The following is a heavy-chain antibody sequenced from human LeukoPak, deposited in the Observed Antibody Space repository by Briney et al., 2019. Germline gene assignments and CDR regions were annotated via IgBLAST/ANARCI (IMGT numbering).Heavy chain of an antibody. CDR1: GGTFSSYA. Sequence: SVKVSCKASGGTFSSYAISWVRQAPGQGLEWMGGIIPIFGTANYAQKFQGRVTITADESTSTAYMELSSLRSEDTAVYYCARDSPDGCSGGSCYARDNWFDPWGQGTLVTVSS. J-gene: IGHJ5*02. CDR2: IIPIFGTA. CDR3: ARDSPDGCSGGSCYARDNWFDP. D-gene: IGHD2-15*01. V-gene: IGHV1-69*13.